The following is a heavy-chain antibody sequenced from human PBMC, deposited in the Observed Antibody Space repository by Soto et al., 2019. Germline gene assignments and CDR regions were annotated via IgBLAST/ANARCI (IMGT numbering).Heavy chain of an antibody. CDR2: IIPIFGTA. D-gene: IGHD3-22*01. V-gene: IGHV1-69*13. CDR3: ARGYYYDSSGYLALAPYYYYGMDV. J-gene: IGHJ6*02. CDR1: GGTFSSYA. Sequence: GASVKVSCKASGGTFSSYAISWVRQAPGQGLEWMGGIIPIFGTANYAQKFQGRVTITADESTSTAYMELSSLRSEDTAVYYCARGYYYDSSGYLALAPYYYYGMDVWGQGTTVTVSS.